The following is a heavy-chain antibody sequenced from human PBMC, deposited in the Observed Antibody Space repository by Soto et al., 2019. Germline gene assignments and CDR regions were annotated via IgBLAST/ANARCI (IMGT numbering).Heavy chain of an antibody. CDR2: IYYSGST. V-gene: IGHV4-59*08. J-gene: IGHJ4*02. D-gene: IGHD3-16*01. CDR3: ARQRGDILGEIDY. Sequence: SETLSLTCTVSGGSISSYYWSWIRQPPGKGLEWIGYIYYSGSTHYNPSLKSRVTISVDTSKNQFSLKLSSVTAADTAVYYCARQRGDILGEIDYWGQGTLVTVSS. CDR1: GGSISSYY.